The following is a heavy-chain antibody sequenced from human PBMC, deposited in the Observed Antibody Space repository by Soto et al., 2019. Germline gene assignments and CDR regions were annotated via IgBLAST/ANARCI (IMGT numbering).Heavy chain of an antibody. V-gene: IGHV4-59*01. Sequence: SETLSLTCTVSGGSISSYYWSWIRQPPGKELEWIGYLQYSGSTNYNPSLKSRVTISVDASKNQFSLKLSSVTAADTAVYYCARGRGYSFGHDYWGQGTLVTVSS. CDR1: GGSISSYY. CDR2: LQYSGST. D-gene: IGHD5-18*01. CDR3: ARGRGYSFGHDY. J-gene: IGHJ4*02.